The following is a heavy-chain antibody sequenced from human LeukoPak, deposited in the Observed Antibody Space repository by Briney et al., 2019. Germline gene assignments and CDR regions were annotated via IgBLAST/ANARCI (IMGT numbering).Heavy chain of an antibody. D-gene: IGHD2-15*01. V-gene: IGHV3-33*01. CDR1: GFTFTTYG. Sequence: GGSLRLSCATSGFTFTTYGMHWVRQGPGKGLEWVAVIWNDGTYKHYAGSVKGRFTISRDDSKNTIYLQMNSLRAEDTAVYYCARDLWQDMIQGYDYWGQGTLVTVSP. CDR2: IWNDGTYK. J-gene: IGHJ4*02. CDR3: ARDLWQDMIQGYDY.